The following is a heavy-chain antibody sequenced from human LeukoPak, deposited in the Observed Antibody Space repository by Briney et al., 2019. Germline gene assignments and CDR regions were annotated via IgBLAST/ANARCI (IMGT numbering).Heavy chain of an antibody. CDR1: GGTFSSYA. V-gene: IGHV1-69*13. D-gene: IGHD2-2*01. CDR2: IIPIFGTA. J-gene: IGHJ3*02. Sequence: EASVKVSCKASGGTFSSYAISWVRQAPGQGLEWMGGIIPIFGTANYAQKFQGSVTITADESTSTAYMELSSLRAEDTAVYYCAKHDSSTSRRRRTTIGAFDIWGQGTMVTVSS. CDR3: AKHDSSTSRRRRTTIGAFDI.